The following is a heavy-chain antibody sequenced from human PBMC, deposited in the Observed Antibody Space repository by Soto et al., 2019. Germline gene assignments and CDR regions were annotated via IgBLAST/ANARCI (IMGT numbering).Heavy chain of an antibody. J-gene: IGHJ5*02. Sequence: SETLSLTCTVSGGSISSYYWSWIRQPPGKGLEWIGYIYYSGSTNYNPSLKSRVTISVDTSKNQFSLKLSSVTAADTAVYYCARDLRSRLDPWGQGTLVTVSS. CDR2: IYYSGST. V-gene: IGHV4-59*12. CDR1: GGSISSYY. CDR3: ARDLRSRLDP. D-gene: IGHD5-12*01.